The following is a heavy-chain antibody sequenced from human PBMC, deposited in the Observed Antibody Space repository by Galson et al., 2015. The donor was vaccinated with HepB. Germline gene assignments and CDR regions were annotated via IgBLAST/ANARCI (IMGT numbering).Heavy chain of an antibody. CDR3: ARGYSSSWTYNWFDP. CDR1: GGPFSSYA. D-gene: IGHD6-13*01. Sequence: SVKVSCKASGGPFSSYAISWVRQAPGQGLEWMGGIIPIFGTANYAQKFQGRVTITADKSTSTAYMELSSLRSEDTAVYYCARGYSSSWTYNWFDPWGQGTLVTVSS. J-gene: IGHJ5*02. V-gene: IGHV1-69*06. CDR2: IIPIFGTA.